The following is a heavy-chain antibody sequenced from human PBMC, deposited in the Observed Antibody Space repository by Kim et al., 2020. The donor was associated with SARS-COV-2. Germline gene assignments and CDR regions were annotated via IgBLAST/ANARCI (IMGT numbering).Heavy chain of an antibody. CDR3: SSSTVGAYFDY. J-gene: IGHJ4*02. V-gene: IGHV3-53*01. Sequence: HAAAVKGRFTIPRDIPKDTHYLQMNSLRAEDTAVYYCSSSTVGAYFDYWGQGSLVTVSS. D-gene: IGHD1-26*01.